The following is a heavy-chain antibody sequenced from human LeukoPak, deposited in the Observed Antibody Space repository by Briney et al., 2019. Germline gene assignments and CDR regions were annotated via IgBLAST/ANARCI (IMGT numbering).Heavy chain of an antibody. CDR1: GFTFSNYW. J-gene: IGHJ3*02. V-gene: IGHV3-21*01. D-gene: IGHD3-10*01. Sequence: YPGGSLRLSCAASGFTFSNYWMSWVRQAPGKGLEWVSSISSSSSYIYYADSVKGRFTISRDNAKNSLYLQMNSLRAEDTAVYYCAREVVWFGELHTNAFDIWGQGTMVTVSS. CDR3: AREVVWFGELHTNAFDI. CDR2: ISSSSSYI.